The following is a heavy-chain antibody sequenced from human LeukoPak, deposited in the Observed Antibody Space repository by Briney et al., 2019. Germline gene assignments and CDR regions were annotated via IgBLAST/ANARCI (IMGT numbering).Heavy chain of an antibody. CDR3: ARDLDGPENY. V-gene: IGHV3-53*01. CDR2: IFSGGGT. J-gene: IGHJ4*02. CDR1: GVTVSSTD. D-gene: IGHD3-3*01. Sequence: GGSLRLSCAVSGVTVSSTDMSRVRKAPGKGLEWVSVIFSGGGTYYTGSVKGRFTISRDNSKNTLYLQMNSLRAEDTAVYYCARDLDGPENYWGQGTLVTVSS.